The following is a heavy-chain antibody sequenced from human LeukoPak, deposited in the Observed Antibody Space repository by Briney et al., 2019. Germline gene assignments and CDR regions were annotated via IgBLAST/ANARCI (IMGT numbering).Heavy chain of an antibody. D-gene: IGHD2-21*01. V-gene: IGHV4-59*01. J-gene: IGHJ4*02. CDR2: IYYSGGT. Sequence: SETLSLTCSVSGGSIDSYYWSWIRQPPGKGLEWIGYIYYSGGTDYNPSLKSRVTISVDTSKNQFSLKLTSVTAADTAAYYCANILYNVGHFDYWGQGILVTVSS. CDR3: ANILYNVGHFDY. CDR1: GGSIDSYY.